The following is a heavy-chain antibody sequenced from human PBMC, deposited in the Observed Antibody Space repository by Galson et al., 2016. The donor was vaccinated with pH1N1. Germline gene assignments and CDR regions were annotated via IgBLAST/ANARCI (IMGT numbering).Heavy chain of an antibody. CDR2: YVPEDGET. CDR3: TRRYCRGGDCFSYYYPYYAMDV. Sequence: SVKVSCKVSGYTLSELSMHWVRQVSGKGLEWMGGYVPEDGETIYAQKFQGRVTMTEDTSTNTAYMELNSLRSEDTAVYYCTRRYCRGGDCFSYYYPYYAMDVWGQGTTVTVSS. V-gene: IGHV1-24*01. D-gene: IGHD2-15*01. J-gene: IGHJ6*02. CDR1: GYTLSELS.